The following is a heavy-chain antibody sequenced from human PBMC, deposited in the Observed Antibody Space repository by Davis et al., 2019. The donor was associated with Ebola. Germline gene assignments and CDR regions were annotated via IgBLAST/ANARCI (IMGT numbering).Heavy chain of an antibody. CDR1: GFTFSTYW. Sequence: GESLKISCVVSGFTFSTYWMSWVRQAPGKGLEWVANINKDGSEKYYVDSVKGRFTISRDNAKNPLYLQMNSLRAEDTAVYYCARARGTLFYWGQGTLVTVSS. D-gene: IGHD3-10*01. V-gene: IGHV3-7*01. CDR3: ARARGTLFY. CDR2: INKDGSEK. J-gene: IGHJ4*02.